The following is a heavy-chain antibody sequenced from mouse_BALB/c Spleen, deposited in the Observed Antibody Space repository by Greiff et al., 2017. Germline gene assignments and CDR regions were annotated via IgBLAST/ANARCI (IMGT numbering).Heavy chain of an antibody. V-gene: IGHV5-6*01. CDR3: ARSHSYYGYAMDY. CDR1: GFTFSSYG. CDR2: ISSGGSYT. J-gene: IGHJ4*01. D-gene: IGHD1-1*01. Sequence: EVQVVESGGDLVKPGGSLKLSCAASGFTFSSYGMSWVRQTPDKRLEWVATISSGGSYTYYPDSVKGRFTISRDNAKNTLYLQMSSLKSEDTAMYYCARSHSYYGYAMDYWGQGTSVTVSS.